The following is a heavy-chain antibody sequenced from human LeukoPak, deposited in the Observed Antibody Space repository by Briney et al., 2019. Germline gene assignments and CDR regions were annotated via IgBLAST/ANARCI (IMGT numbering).Heavy chain of an antibody. Sequence: GGSLRLSCAASGFTFDSYSMNWVRQAPGKVLEWVSSITSSSNYIYYADSVKGRFTISRDNAKNSLYLQMNSLRAEDTAVYYCARGGVYSSRGIDYWGQGTLVTVSS. D-gene: IGHD6-13*01. CDR2: ITSSSNYI. CDR3: ARGGVYSSRGIDY. CDR1: GFTFDSYS. V-gene: IGHV3-21*01. J-gene: IGHJ4*02.